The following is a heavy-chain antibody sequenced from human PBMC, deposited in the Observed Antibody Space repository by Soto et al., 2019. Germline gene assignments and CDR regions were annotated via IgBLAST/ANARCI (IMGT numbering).Heavy chain of an antibody. Sequence: QVQLQESGPGLVKPSETLSLTCTVSGDSVSSGSYYWMWIRQPPGKGLEWIGYFSNSGSTNYNSSIRTRFTISVDKSKNRIDLKLASVMAANTAVYYCARAYYFGSGRGRSMDVWFQGTTVTVSS. CDR3: ARAYYFGSGRGRSMDV. V-gene: IGHV4-61*01. D-gene: IGHD3-10*01. CDR2: FSNSGST. J-gene: IGHJ6*02. CDR1: GDSVSSGSYY.